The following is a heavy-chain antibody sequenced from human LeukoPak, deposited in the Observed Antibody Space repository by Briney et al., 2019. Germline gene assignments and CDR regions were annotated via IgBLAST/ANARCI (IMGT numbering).Heavy chain of an antibody. V-gene: IGHV4-59*01. D-gene: IGHD3-10*01. Sequence: PSETLSLTCTVSGGSISSYYCSWIWQPPGKGLEWIGYIYYSGSTNYNPSLKSRVSISVDTSKNQFSLKLSSVTAADTAVYYCARSYGSGSFYYFDYWGQGTLVTVSS. CDR1: GGSISSYY. CDR2: IYYSGST. J-gene: IGHJ4*02. CDR3: ARSYGSGSFYYFDY.